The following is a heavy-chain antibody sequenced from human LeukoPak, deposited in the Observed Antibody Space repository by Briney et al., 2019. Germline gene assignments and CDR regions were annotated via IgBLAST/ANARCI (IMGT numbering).Heavy chain of an antibody. Sequence: PSETLSLTCTVSAGFVSNSNYYWGWIRQPPGKGLEWIGSIYYSGSTNYNPSLKSRVTISVDTSKNQFSLKLSSVTAADTAVYYCAREGESRPKGVWYFDLWGRGTLVTVSS. CDR1: AGFVSNSNYY. CDR2: IYYSGST. J-gene: IGHJ2*01. CDR3: AREGESRPKGVWYFDL. V-gene: IGHV4-39*07. D-gene: IGHD3-10*01.